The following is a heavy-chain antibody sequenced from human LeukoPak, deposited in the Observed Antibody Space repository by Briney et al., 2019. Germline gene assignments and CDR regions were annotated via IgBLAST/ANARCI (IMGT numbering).Heavy chain of an antibody. CDR2: INHSGST. CDR3: ARSVGPDILTGYYPGYFDY. Sequence: SETLSLTCAVYGGSFSGYYWSWIRQPPGKGLEWIGEINHSGSTNYNPSLKSRVTISVDTSKNQFSLKLSSVTAADTAVYYCARSVGPDILTGYYPGYFDYWGQGTLVTVSS. CDR1: GGSFSGYY. D-gene: IGHD3-9*01. V-gene: IGHV4-34*01. J-gene: IGHJ4*02.